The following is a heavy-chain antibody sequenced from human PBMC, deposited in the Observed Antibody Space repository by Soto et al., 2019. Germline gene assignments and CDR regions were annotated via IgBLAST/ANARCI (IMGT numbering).Heavy chain of an antibody. CDR3: ATCTGGSCYYYGMDI. CDR1: GYTFSAYY. CDR2: INPRSGGT. D-gene: IGHD2-15*01. V-gene: IGHV1-2*02. Sequence: QVPLEQSGAEVKKPGASVKVSCEGSGYTFSAYYIHWVRQAPGQGLEWMGWINPRSGGTNFAQKFQGRVTMTRDTYISTAYMELTRLMSNDTAVYYCATCTGGSCYYYGMDIWGQGTTVTVSS. J-gene: IGHJ6*02.